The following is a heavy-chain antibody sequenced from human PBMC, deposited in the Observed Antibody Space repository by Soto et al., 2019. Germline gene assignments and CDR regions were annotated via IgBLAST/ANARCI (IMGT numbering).Heavy chain of an antibody. D-gene: IGHD5-12*01. CDR3: AWSQNSGYDFYYYYYMDV. CDR1: GFTFSSYS. J-gene: IGHJ6*03. V-gene: IGHV3-21*01. CDR2: ISSSSSYI. Sequence: GGSLRLSCAASGFTFSSYSMNWVRQAPGKGLEWVSSISSSSSYIYYADSVKGRFTISRDNAKNSLYLQMNSLRAEDTAVYYCAWSQNSGYDFYYYYYMDVWGKGTTVTVSS.